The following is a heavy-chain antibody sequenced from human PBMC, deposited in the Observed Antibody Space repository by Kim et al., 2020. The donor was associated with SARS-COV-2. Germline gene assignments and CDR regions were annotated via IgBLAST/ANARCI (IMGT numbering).Heavy chain of an antibody. Sequence: TDYSAPVKGRFTISRDDSKNTLYLQMNSLKTEDTAVYYCTTVVPAATFDYWGQGTLVTVSS. D-gene: IGHD2-2*01. J-gene: IGHJ4*02. CDR3: TTVVPAATFDY. V-gene: IGHV3-15*01. CDR2: T.